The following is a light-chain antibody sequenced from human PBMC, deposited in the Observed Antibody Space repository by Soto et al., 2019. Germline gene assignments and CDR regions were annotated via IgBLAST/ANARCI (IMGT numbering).Light chain of an antibody. CDR2: DVS. J-gene: IGLJ1*01. Sequence: QSVLTQPASVSGSPGQSITISCTGTSSDVGGYNNVSWYQQHPGKAPKVMIYDVSNRPSGVSNRFSGSKSGNTASLTVSGLQAEDEADYYCKSYTSSNTYVFGSGTKLTVL. CDR3: KSYTSSNTYV. CDR1: SSDVGGYNN. V-gene: IGLV2-14*01.